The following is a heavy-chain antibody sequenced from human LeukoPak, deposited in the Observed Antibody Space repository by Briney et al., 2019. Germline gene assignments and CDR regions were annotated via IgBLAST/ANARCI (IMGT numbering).Heavy chain of an antibody. V-gene: IGHV3-7*03. CDR3: ATTPSGSYSYFDY. CDR1: GFTFGNFW. D-gene: IGHD1-26*01. CDR2: IKQDGSEK. J-gene: IGHJ4*02. Sequence: PGGSLRLSCVASGFTFGNFWMSWVRQAPGKGPEWVANIKQDGSEKNYVDSVKGRFTISRDNAENSLHLQMNSLRVEDTAVYYCATTPSGSYSYFDYWGQGTLVTVSS.